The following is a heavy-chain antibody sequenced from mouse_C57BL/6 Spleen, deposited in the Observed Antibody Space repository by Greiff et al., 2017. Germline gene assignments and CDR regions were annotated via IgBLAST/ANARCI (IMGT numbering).Heavy chain of an antibody. Sequence: VQLQQSGAELVKPGASVKISCKASGYAFSRYWMNWVKQRPGKGLEWIGQIYPGDGDTNYNGKFKGKATLTADKSSSTAYMQLSSLTSEDSAVYFCARGSSFAMDYWGQGTSVTVSS. J-gene: IGHJ4*01. D-gene: IGHD1-1*01. CDR1: GYAFSRYW. CDR2: IYPGDGDT. V-gene: IGHV1-80*01. CDR3: ARGSSFAMDY.